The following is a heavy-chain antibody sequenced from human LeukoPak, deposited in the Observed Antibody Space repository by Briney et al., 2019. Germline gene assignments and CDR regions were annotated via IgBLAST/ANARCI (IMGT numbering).Heavy chain of an antibody. D-gene: IGHD3-10*01. J-gene: IGHJ5*02. CDR1: GFTFSSYA. CDR2: ISGSGGST. CDR3: AKDGDPYYYGSGSYYS. V-gene: IGHV3-23*01. Sequence: GRSLRLSCAASGFTFSSYAMSWVRQAPGKGLEWVSAISGSGGSTYYADSVKGRFTISRDNSKNTLYLQMNSLRAEDTAVYYCAKDGDPYYYGSGSYYSWGQGTLVTVSS.